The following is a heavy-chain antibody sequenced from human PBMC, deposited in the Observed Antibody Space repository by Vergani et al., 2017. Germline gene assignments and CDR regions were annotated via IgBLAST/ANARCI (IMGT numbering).Heavy chain of an antibody. CDR2: IIPIFGTA. D-gene: IGHD2-2*01. V-gene: IGHV1-69*01. Sequence: QVQLVQSGAEVKKPGSSVKVSCKASGGTFSSYAISWVRQAPGQGLEWMGGIIPIFGTANYAQKFQGRVTITADESTSTAYMELSSLRSEDTAVYYCAGETVVVPAARGYYFDYWGQGTLVTVSS. CDR1: GGTFSSYA. CDR3: AGETVVVPAARGYYFDY. J-gene: IGHJ4*02.